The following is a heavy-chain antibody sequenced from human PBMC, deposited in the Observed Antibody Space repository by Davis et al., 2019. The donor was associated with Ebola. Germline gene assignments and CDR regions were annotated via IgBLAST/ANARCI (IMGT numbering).Heavy chain of an antibody. CDR3: ARAQNLLIGEWGYYYYYGMDV. J-gene: IGHJ6*02. CDR1: GGSVSSGSYF. D-gene: IGHD3-10*01. CDR2: FYYSGTT. Sequence: MPSETLSLTCTVSGGSVSSGSYFWSWIRQPPGKGLDWTGYFYYSGTTNYNPSLKSRVTISVDTSKNQFSLKLSSVTAADTAVYYCARAQNLLIGEWGYYYYYGMDVWGQGTTVTVSS. V-gene: IGHV4-61*01.